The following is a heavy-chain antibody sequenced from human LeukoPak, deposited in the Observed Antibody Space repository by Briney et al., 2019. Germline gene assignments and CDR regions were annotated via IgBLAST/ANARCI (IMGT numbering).Heavy chain of an antibody. CDR1: GYSFTSYG. Sequence: ASVKVSCKASGYSFTSYGINWVRQAPGQGLEWMGWINPNNGGTKYAQKFQGRVTMTSDTSISTAYMELSRLRSDDTAMYYCARDRGSSWFADYWGQGTLVTVSS. V-gene: IGHV1-2*02. CDR3: ARDRGSSWFADY. CDR2: INPNNGGT. D-gene: IGHD6-13*01. J-gene: IGHJ4*02.